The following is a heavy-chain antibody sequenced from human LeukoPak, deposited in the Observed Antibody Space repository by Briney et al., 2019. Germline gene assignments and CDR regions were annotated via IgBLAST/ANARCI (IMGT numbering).Heavy chain of an antibody. Sequence: SGGSLRLSCTASGFTFDDYAMHWVRQAPGKGLEGVSGISWNSGSIGYADSVKGRFTISRDNAKNSLYLQMNSLRAEDMALYYCAKGMKGDWELPYFDYWGQGTLVTVSS. CDR1: GFTFDDYA. CDR3: AKGMKGDWELPYFDY. J-gene: IGHJ4*02. D-gene: IGHD1-26*01. CDR2: ISWNSGSI. V-gene: IGHV3-9*03.